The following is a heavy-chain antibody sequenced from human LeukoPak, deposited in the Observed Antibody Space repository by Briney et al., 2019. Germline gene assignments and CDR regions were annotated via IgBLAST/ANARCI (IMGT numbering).Heavy chain of an antibody. Sequence: PGGSLRLSCAASGFTFSSYSMNWVRQAPGKGLEWVSSISSSSSYIYYADSVKGRFTISRDNAKNSLYLQMNSLREEDTAVYYCGGEFSSSPASMDVWGQGATVTVSS. CDR1: GFTFSSYS. CDR2: ISSSSSYI. J-gene: IGHJ6*02. CDR3: GGEFSSSPASMDV. D-gene: IGHD6-13*01. V-gene: IGHV3-21*06.